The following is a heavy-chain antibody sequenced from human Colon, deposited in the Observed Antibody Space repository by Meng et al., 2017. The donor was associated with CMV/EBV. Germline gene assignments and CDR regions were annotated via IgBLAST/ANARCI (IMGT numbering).Heavy chain of an antibody. CDR2: IRKKANSYTT. CDR3: ARVPAAADY. V-gene: IGHV3-72*01. Sequence: SCEASGFTFSDQYMDWVRQAPGKGLEWVGRIRKKANSYTTEYAASVKGRFTISRDDSKNSLYLQMNSLKTEDTAVYYCARVPAAADYWGQGTLVTVSS. CDR1: GFTFSDQY. D-gene: IGHD2-2*01. J-gene: IGHJ4*02.